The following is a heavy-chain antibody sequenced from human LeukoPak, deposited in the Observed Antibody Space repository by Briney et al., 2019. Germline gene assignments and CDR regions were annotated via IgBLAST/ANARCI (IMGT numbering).Heavy chain of an antibody. CDR2: ISSSGSTI. V-gene: IGHV3-48*03. J-gene: IGHJ6*04. CDR3: AELGITMIGGV. CDR1: GFSFSSYT. D-gene: IGHD3-10*02. Sequence: PGGSLRLSCSASGFSFSSYTMTWVRQAPGKGLEWVSYISSSGSTIYYADSVKGRFTISRDNAKNSLYLQMNSLRAEDTAVYYCAELGITMIGGVWGKGTTVTISS.